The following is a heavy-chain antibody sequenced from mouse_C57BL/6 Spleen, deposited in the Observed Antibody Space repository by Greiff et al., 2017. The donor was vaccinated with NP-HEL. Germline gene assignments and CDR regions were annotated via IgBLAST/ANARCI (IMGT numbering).Heavy chain of an antibody. CDR3: ARGSSGYDWFAY. D-gene: IGHD3-2*02. Sequence: VKLQESGPELVKPGASVKISCKASGYAFSSSWMHWVKQRPGKGLEWIGRIYPGDGDTNYNGKFKGKATLTADKSSSTAYIQLSSLTSEDSAVYFCARGSSGYDWFAYWGQGTLVTVSA. CDR1: GYAFSSSW. CDR2: IYPGDGDT. J-gene: IGHJ3*01. V-gene: IGHV1-82*01.